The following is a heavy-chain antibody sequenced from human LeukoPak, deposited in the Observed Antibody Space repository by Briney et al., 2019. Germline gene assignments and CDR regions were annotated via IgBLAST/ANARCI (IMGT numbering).Heavy chain of an antibody. V-gene: IGHV4-39*07. CDR1: GGSISSSSYY. D-gene: IGHD3-16*02. Sequence: SETLSLTCTVSGGSISSSSYYWGWIRQPPGKGLEWIGSIYYSGSTYYNPSLKSRVTISVDTSKNQFSLKLSSVTAADTAVYYCARVWGGVIVVKYYFDYWGQGTLVTVSS. J-gene: IGHJ4*02. CDR3: ARVWGGVIVVKYYFDY. CDR2: IYYSGST.